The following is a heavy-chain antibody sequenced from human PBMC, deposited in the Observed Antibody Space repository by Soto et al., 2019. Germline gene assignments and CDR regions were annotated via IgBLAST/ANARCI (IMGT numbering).Heavy chain of an antibody. CDR1: GGSISSGDYY. J-gene: IGHJ4*02. V-gene: IGHV4-30-4*01. Sequence: SETLSLTCTVSGGSISSGDYYWSWIRQPPGKGLEWIGYIYYSGSTYYNPSLKSRVTISVDTSKNQFSLKLSSVTAADTAVYYCPSNSYGYTFYANWGQETLDPVSA. D-gene: IGHD5-18*01. CDR2: IYYSGST. CDR3: PSNSYGYTFYAN.